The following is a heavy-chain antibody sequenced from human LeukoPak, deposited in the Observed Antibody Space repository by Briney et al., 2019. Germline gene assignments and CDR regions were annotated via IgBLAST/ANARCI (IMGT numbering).Heavy chain of an antibody. V-gene: IGHV4-34*01. J-gene: IGHJ5*02. Sequence: TSETMSLTCAVYGGSFSVYYWSWIRQPPGKGLEWIGEINHSGSTNSNPSLKSRVTISVDTSKNQFSLKLSSVTAADTAVYYCARVGGMRPAAAKVLRANWFDPWGQGTLVTVSS. CDR3: ARVGGMRPAAAKVLRANWFDP. CDR1: GGSFSVYY. CDR2: INHSGST. D-gene: IGHD6-13*01.